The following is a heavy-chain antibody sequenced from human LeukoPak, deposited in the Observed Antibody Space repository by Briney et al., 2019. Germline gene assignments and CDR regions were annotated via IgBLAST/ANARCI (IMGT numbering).Heavy chain of an antibody. Sequence: SETLSLTCTVSGGSISSGSYYWSWIRQPAGKGLEWIGRIYTSGSTNYNPSLKSRVTISVDTSKNQFSLKLSSVTAADTAVYYCARFRAYYDSSGYYGANDAFDIWGQGTMVTVSS. D-gene: IGHD3-22*01. J-gene: IGHJ3*02. CDR1: GGSISSGSYY. V-gene: IGHV4-61*02. CDR2: IYTSGST. CDR3: ARFRAYYDSSGYYGANDAFDI.